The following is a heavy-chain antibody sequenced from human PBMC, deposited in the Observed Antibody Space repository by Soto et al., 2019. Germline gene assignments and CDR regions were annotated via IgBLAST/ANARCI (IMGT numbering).Heavy chain of an antibody. CDR1: GFILSSYA. J-gene: IGHJ5*02. V-gene: IGHV3-30-3*01. D-gene: IGHD3-10*01. Sequence: GGSLRLSCAASGFILSSYAIHWVRQAPGKGLEWVAVISYDGSNKYYADSVKGRFTISRDNSKNTLYLQMNSLRVEDTAVYYCARDGVVRGVIMGNWFDPWGQGTLVTVSS. CDR3: ARDGVVRGVIMGNWFDP. CDR2: ISYDGSNK.